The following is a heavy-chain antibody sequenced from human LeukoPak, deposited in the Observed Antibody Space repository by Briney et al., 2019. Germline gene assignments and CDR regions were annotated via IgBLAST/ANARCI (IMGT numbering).Heavy chain of an antibody. Sequence: PGGSLRLSCAASGFTFSDYYMSWIRQAPGKGLEWVSYISSSSSYTNYADSVKGRFTISRDNAKNSLYLQMSSLRAEDTAVYYCAKSGSSSPNNWFDPWGQGTLVTVSS. D-gene: IGHD6-6*01. J-gene: IGHJ5*02. CDR2: ISSSSSYT. CDR3: AKSGSSSPNNWFDP. V-gene: IGHV3-11*06. CDR1: GFTFSDYY.